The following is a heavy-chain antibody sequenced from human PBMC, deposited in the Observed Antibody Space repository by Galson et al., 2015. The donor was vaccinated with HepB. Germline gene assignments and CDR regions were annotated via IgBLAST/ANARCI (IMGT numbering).Heavy chain of an antibody. CDR2: ISYDGSNK. Sequence: SLRLSCAASGFTFSSYAMHWVRQAPGKGLEWVAVISYDGSNKYYADSVKGRFTISRDNSKNTLYLQMNSLRAEDTAVYYCARVGSGGTWDYWGQGTLVTVSS. D-gene: IGHD6-19*01. V-gene: IGHV3-30*04. J-gene: IGHJ4*02. CDR1: GFTFSSYA. CDR3: ARVGSGGTWDY.